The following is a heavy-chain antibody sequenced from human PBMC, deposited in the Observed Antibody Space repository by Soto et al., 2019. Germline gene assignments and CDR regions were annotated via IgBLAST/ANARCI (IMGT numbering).Heavy chain of an antibody. J-gene: IGHJ4*02. CDR1: GGSISSYC. Sequence: SETLSLTCTVSGGSISSYCWSWIRQPPGKGLEWIGYIYYSGSTNYNPSLKSRVTISVDTSKNQFSLKLSSVTAADTAVYYCARVGGGATTFGFFDYWGQGTLVTVSS. CDR3: ARVGGGATTFGFFDY. D-gene: IGHD1-26*01. V-gene: IGHV4-59*13. CDR2: IYYSGST.